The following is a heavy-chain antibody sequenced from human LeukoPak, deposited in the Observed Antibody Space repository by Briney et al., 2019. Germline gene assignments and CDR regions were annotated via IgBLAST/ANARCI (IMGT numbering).Heavy chain of an antibody. Sequence: GASVKVSCKASGYTFTGYYMHWVRQAPGQGLEWMGIINPSGGSTSYAQKFQGRITMTRDTSTSTVYMELSSLRSEDTAVYYCATPQETPDYGGKDTRFDYWGQGTLVTVSS. CDR2: INPSGGST. CDR3: ATPQETPDYGGKDTRFDY. CDR1: GYTFTGYY. J-gene: IGHJ4*02. V-gene: IGHV1-46*01. D-gene: IGHD4-23*01.